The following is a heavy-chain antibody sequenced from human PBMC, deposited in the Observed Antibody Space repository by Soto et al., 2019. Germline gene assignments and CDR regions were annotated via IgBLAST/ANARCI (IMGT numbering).Heavy chain of an antibody. CDR2: ITWDSRTV. J-gene: IGHJ4*02. Sequence: EVQLVEPGGGWAQPGGSLRLSCSASGFTFDDYSMHWVRQAPGKGLEWVAQITWDSRTVTYGDSVKGRFSISRVNGRNSVFLQMNMRRVEVTALYYCAKKMMNFAYSGYRPYDQWAQRTLDTVSS. D-gene: IGHD5-12*01. CDR3: AKKMMNFAYSGYRPYDQ. V-gene: IGHV3-9*01. CDR1: GFTFDDYS.